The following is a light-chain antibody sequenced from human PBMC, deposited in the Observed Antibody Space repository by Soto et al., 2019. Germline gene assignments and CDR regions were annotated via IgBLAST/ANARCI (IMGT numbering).Light chain of an antibody. Sequence: QAVVAQPPSASGTPGQRVTISCSGSTSNIGSNTVSWYRQLPGTAPKVLMYGSDQRPSGVPDRFSGFTSGTSAFLAISGLQSEDEADYYCAAWDESLKGWVFGGGTKLTVL. CDR2: GSD. J-gene: IGLJ3*02. CDR1: TSNIGSNT. V-gene: IGLV1-44*01. CDR3: AAWDESLKGWV.